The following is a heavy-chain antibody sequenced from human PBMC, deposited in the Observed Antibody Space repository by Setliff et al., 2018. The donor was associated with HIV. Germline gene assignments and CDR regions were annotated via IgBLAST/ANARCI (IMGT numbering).Heavy chain of an antibody. Sequence: ASVKVSCKVSGYTLTEVSMHWVRQAPKKGLEWMGYFDPQDGETVHAQKFQGRVTLTEDTSTDTAYMELSGLRSEDTAVYYRARAAYYDSRDFSDYYYMDVWGTG. CDR1: GYTLTEVS. CDR3: ARAAYYDSRDFSDYYYMDV. J-gene: IGHJ6*03. V-gene: IGHV1-24*01. CDR2: FDPQDGET. D-gene: IGHD3-22*01.